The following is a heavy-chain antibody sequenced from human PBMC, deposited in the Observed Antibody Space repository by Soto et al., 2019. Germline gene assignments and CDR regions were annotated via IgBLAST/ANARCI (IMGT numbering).Heavy chain of an antibody. Sequence: SETLSLTCTVSGASISSSYWSWIRQSPERGLEWIAYIYHTGATNYNPSLKSRVTISLDTSKGQFSLNLTSLTTADTAVYYCARAGSSGYYGHAFDIWGQGTMVTVSS. CDR2: IYHTGAT. CDR3: ARAGSSGYYGHAFDI. J-gene: IGHJ3*02. V-gene: IGHV4-59*01. D-gene: IGHD3-22*01. CDR1: GASISSSY.